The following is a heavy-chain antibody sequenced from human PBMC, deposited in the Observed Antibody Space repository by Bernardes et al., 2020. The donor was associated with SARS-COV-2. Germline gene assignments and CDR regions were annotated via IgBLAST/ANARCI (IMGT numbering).Heavy chain of an antibody. CDR2: INTYNGNT. D-gene: IGHD3-22*01. J-gene: IGHJ3*01. CDR3: VRERIEVITGSLHF. CDR1: GYTFSTYG. V-gene: IGHV1-18*01. Sequence: ARVKVYGKASGYTFSTYGITWVRQAPGQGLEWMGWINTYNGNTLYAQKLLGRVTMTTDTSTSTAFMELRSLRSDDTAVYYCVRERIEVITGSLHFWGQGTLVTVSS.